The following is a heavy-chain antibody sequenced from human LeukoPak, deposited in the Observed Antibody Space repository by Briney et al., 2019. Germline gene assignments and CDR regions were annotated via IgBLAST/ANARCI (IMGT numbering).Heavy chain of an antibody. J-gene: IGHJ5*02. Sequence: ASVKVSCKASGGIFSSNAISWVRQVPGQGLEWMGRIILIFGSANYAHNFQGRVTITADESTSTAYMELTSLRSEDTAVYYCALARPGIAAAATWFDHWGQGTLVTVSS. CDR1: GGIFSSNA. CDR3: ALARPGIAAAATWFDH. V-gene: IGHV1-69*13. D-gene: IGHD6-13*01. CDR2: IILIFGSA.